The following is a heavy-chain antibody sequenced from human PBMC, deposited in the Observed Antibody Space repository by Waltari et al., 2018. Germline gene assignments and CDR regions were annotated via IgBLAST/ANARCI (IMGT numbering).Heavy chain of an antibody. Sequence: EVHLVASGGGLVQPGESLRLSCAASGFTFSTYTLNWVRQAPGEGLGCVSYSSSTTTTYYADYVKGRFTIARDNAKNSLYLQMNSLRAEDTALYYCARGRNGYIQDVFDIWGQGTMVSVSS. CDR2: SSSTTTT. J-gene: IGHJ3*02. CDR3: ARGRNGYIQDVFDI. D-gene: IGHD5-12*01. CDR1: GFTFSTYT. V-gene: IGHV3-48*01.